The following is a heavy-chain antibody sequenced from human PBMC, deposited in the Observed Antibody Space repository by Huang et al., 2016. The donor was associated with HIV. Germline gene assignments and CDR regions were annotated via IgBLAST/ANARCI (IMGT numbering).Heavy chain of an antibody. CDR1: GYTFTTYY. V-gene: IGHV1-46*01. CDR3: ARGYSNGWYGVLEY. D-gene: IGHD6-19*01. J-gene: IGHJ4*02. Sequence: QVQLVQSGAEVKKPGASVKMSCKTSGYTFTTYYIHWVRQAPGQGLEWMGVIKPTDGTTAYAQNCQGRLTMTRDMSASTVQLELRGMRSEDTAIYYCARGYSNGWYGVLEYWGQGTLVAVSS. CDR2: IKPTDGTT.